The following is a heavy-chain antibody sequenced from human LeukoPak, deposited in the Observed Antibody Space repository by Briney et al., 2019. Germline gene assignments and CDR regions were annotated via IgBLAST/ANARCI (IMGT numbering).Heavy chain of an antibody. CDR3: ARGQRPSITIFGVVTRKYDFDY. Sequence: ASVKVSCKASGYTFTSYDISWVRQATGQGLEWMGWMNPNSGNTGYAQKFQGRVTMTRNTSISTAYMELRSLRSEDTAVYYCARGQRPSITIFGVVTRKYDFDYWGQGTLVTVSS. CDR2: MNPNSGNT. V-gene: IGHV1-8*01. J-gene: IGHJ4*02. CDR1: GYTFTSYD. D-gene: IGHD3-3*01.